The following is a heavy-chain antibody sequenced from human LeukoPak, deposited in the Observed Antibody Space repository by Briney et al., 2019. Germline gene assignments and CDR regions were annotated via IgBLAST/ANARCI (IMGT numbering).Heavy chain of an antibody. D-gene: IGHD6-19*01. V-gene: IGHV3-23*01. Sequence: GGSLRLSCAVSGFSVGSSGMSWVRQAPGKGPEWISATSLDGETTYYADSVKGRFFISRDSSRNTLYLQLSSLRVEDTAVYYCAQGYLSGWYPNWGQGSLVSVSS. CDR3: AQGYLSGWYPN. CDR2: TSLDGETT. J-gene: IGHJ4*02. CDR1: GFSVGSSG.